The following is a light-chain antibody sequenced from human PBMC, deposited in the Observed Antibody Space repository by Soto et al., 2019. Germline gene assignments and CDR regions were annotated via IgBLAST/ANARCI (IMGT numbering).Light chain of an antibody. CDR1: QSIRSL. CDR2: GAS. V-gene: IGKV3-15*01. J-gene: IGKJ3*01. Sequence: VMTQSPATLSVSPGESATLSCRASQSIRSLLAWYHQKPGQAPRLLIYGASTRATGTAARFSGSGSETEFTLTINSLQSEDFGVYYCQQYSSWASFGPGTKVDVK. CDR3: QQYSSWAS.